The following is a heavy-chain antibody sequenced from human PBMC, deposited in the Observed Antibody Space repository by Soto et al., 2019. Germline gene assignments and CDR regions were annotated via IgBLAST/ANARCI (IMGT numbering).Heavy chain of an antibody. CDR2: INPSGGST. J-gene: IGHJ6*02. Sequence: QVQLVQSGAEVKKPGASVKVSCKASGYTFTSYYMHWVRQAPGQGLEWMGIINPSGGSTSYAQKFQGRVTMTRDTSTSTVYMELSSLRSEDTAVYYCARDLEGQQQGYPYYYYYGMDVWGQGTTVTVSS. D-gene: IGHD6-13*01. V-gene: IGHV1-46*01. CDR1: GYTFTSYY. CDR3: ARDLEGQQQGYPYYYYYGMDV.